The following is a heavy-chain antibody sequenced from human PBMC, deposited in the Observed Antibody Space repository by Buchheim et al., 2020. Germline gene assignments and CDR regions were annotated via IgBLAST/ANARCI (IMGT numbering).Heavy chain of an antibody. CDR3: ARASVATIFSRYYYYYYMDV. D-gene: IGHD5-12*01. V-gene: IGHV1-2*04. CDR2: INPNSGGT. Sequence: QVQLVQSGAEVKKPGASVKVSCKASGYTFTGYYMHWVRQAPGQGLEWMGWINPNSGGTNYAQKFQGWVTMTRDTSISTDYMELSRLRSDDTAVYYCARASVATIFSRYYYYYYMDVWGKGTT. J-gene: IGHJ6*03. CDR1: GYTFTGYY.